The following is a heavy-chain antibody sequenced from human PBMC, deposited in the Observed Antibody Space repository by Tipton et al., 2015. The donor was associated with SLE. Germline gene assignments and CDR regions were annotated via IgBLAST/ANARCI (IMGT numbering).Heavy chain of an antibody. Sequence: TLSLTCTDSGGSISSYYWSWIRQPVGKGLEWIGRIYTSGSTNYNPSLKSRVTMSVDTSKNQFSLKLSSVTAADTAVYYCAREDQSVGATPYFDYWGQGTLVTVSS. D-gene: IGHD1-26*01. CDR1: GGSISSYY. V-gene: IGHV4-4*07. CDR3: AREDQSVGATPYFDY. J-gene: IGHJ4*02. CDR2: IYTSGST.